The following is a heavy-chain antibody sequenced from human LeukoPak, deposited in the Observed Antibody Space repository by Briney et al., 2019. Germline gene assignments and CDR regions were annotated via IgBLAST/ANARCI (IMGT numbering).Heavy chain of an antibody. V-gene: IGHV3-74*01. J-gene: IGHJ4*02. CDR3: ARELELTYYDSSGYDY. CDR2: INGDGSST. CDR1: EFTFSAYW. D-gene: IGHD3-22*01. Sequence: PGGSLRLSCAASEFTFSAYWMHWVRQVPGKGLVWVSRINGDGSSTSYADSVKGRFTISRDNAKNTLYLQMNSLRAEDTAVYYCARELELTYYDSSGYDYWGQGTPVTVSS.